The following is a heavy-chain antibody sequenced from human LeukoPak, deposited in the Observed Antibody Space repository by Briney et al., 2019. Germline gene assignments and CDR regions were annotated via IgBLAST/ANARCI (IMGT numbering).Heavy chain of an antibody. Sequence: SETLSLTCTVSGGPISSYYWSWIRQPAGKGLEWIGRIYTSGSTNYNPSLKSRVTMSVDTSKNQFSLKLSSVTAADTAVYYCARDYTQTSFYGSGSYYPYYMDVWGKGTTVTISS. J-gene: IGHJ6*03. CDR2: IYTSGST. CDR3: ARDYTQTSFYGSGSYYPYYMDV. D-gene: IGHD3-10*01. V-gene: IGHV4-4*07. CDR1: GGPISSYY.